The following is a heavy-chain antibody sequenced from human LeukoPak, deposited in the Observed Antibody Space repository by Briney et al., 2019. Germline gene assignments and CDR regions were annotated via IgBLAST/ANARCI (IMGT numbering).Heavy chain of an antibody. J-gene: IGHJ4*02. V-gene: IGHV3-21*01. Sequence: GGSLRLSCAASGFTFSTYSMNWVRQAPGKGLEWVSSISSVSNYISYADSVKGRFTISRDNAKSSLYLQMNSLRAEDTAVYFCARRLTYFDSSGYLDYWGQGTLVTVSS. CDR3: ARRLTYFDSSGYLDY. CDR2: ISSVSNYI. D-gene: IGHD3-22*01. CDR1: GFTFSTYS.